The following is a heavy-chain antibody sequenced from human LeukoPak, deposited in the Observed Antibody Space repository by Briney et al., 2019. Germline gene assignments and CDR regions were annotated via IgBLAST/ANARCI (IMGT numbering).Heavy chain of an antibody. J-gene: IGHJ4*02. V-gene: IGHV1-2*06. CDR2: MNPNSGDT. CDR3: VPRGGGGFDY. D-gene: IGHD3-10*01. CDR1: GYTFTGYY. Sequence: GASVKVSCKTSGYTFTGYYMHWVRQAPGQGLEWLGRMNPNSGDTNYPQNFQGRVTMTRDTSISTAYMELSSLRSDDTAVYYCVPRGGGGFDYWGQGTLVIVSS.